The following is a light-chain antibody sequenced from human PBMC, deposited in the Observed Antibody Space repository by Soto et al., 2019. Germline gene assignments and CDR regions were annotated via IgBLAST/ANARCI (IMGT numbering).Light chain of an antibody. J-gene: IGLJ1*01. V-gene: IGLV2-8*01. CDR3: SSYAGSENYV. CDR1: SSDVGGYNY. CDR2: EVT. Sequence: QSALTQPPSASGHPGQSVTISCTGTSSDVGGYNYISWYQQHPGKTPKLLIYEVTKRPSGVPDRCSGSKSGNTASLTVSGLQAEDEADYYCSSYAGSENYVFGTGTKLTVL.